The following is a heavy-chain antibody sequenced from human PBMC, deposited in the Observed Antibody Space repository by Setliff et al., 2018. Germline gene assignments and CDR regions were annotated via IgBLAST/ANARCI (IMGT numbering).Heavy chain of an antibody. CDR3: AKDSSGGRIDY. V-gene: IGHV3-30*04. Sequence: PGGSLRLSCTASGFTFGDYAMSWVRQAPGKGLEWVGFIRSKAYDGSSTTYEDSVKGRFTISRDNSKNTLYLQMNSLRAEDTAVYYCAKDSSGGRIDYWGQGTLVTVSS. J-gene: IGHJ4*02. CDR1: GFTFGDYA. D-gene: IGHD6-19*01. CDR2: IRSKAYDGSST.